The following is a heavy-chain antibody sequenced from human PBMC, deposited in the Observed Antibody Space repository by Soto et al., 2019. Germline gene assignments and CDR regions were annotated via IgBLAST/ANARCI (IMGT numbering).Heavy chain of an antibody. Sequence: PGGSLRLSCAASGFSFSSYSMHWVRQSPGKGLEWVAVISYVGSNKYYADSVKGRFTITRDSSKNTVSLQMNSLRLEDTAVYYCARAPPRGIAAPGTWGSGMDVWGQGTTVTVSS. V-gene: IGHV3-30*04. CDR1: GFSFSSYS. D-gene: IGHD6-13*01. CDR3: ARAPPRGIAAPGTWGSGMDV. J-gene: IGHJ6*02. CDR2: ISYVGSNK.